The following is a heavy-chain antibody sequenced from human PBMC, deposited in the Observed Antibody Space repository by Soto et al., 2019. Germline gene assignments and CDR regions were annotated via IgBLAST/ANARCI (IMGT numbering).Heavy chain of an antibody. D-gene: IGHD3-22*01. V-gene: IGHV3-23*01. CDR1: GFTFSTYA. CDR3: AKVGPHTSGYYIKGRYYFDY. Sequence: PGGSLRLSCAAPGFTFSTYAMSWVRQAPGKGLEWVSVISGSGATTYYADSVKGRFTISRDNSKNTLFLQMNSLRAEDTAVYYCAKVGPHTSGYYIKGRYYFDYWGQGTLVTVSS. CDR2: ISGSGATT. J-gene: IGHJ4*02.